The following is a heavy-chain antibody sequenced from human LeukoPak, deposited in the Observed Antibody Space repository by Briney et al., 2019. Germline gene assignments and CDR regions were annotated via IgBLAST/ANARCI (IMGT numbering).Heavy chain of an antibody. Sequence: ASVKVSCKASGGTFSSYAISWVRQAPGQGLEWMGVIIPIFGTANYAQKFQGRVTITADKSTSTAYMELSSLRSEDTAVYYCARDGGGYSGYDLLNPYYGMDVWGKGTTVTVSP. CDR2: IIPIFGTA. D-gene: IGHD5-12*01. CDR3: ARDGGGYSGYDLLNPYYGMDV. CDR1: GGTFSSYA. V-gene: IGHV1-69*06. J-gene: IGHJ6*04.